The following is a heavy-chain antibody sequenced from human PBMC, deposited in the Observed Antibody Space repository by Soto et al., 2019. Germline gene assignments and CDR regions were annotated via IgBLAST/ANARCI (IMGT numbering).Heavy chain of an antibody. CDR1: GFTFDDYA. V-gene: IGHV3-9*01. CDR2: ISWNSGSI. D-gene: IGHD2-2*01. Sequence: GGSLRLSCAASGFTFDDYAMHWVLQAPGKGLGCVSGISWNSGSIGYADSVKGRFTISRDNAKNSLYLQMNSLRAEDTALYYCAKDRQYQLLFHRSDAFDIWGQGTMVTVSS. CDR3: AKDRQYQLLFHRSDAFDI. J-gene: IGHJ3*02.